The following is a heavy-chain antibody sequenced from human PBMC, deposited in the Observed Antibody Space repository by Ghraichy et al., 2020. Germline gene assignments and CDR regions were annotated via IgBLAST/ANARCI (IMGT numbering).Heavy chain of an antibody. J-gene: IGHJ6*02. Sequence: GGSLRLSCAASGFTFSSSAMSWVRQAPGKGLGWVSAISGSGGSTYYADSVKGRFTISRDNSKNTLYLQMNSLRAEDTAVYYCARGCQYCSSTSHYYYGMDVWGQGTTVTVSS. V-gene: IGHV3-23*01. D-gene: IGHD2-2*01. CDR1: GFTFSSSA. CDR2: ISGSGGST. CDR3: ARGCQYCSSTSHYYYGMDV.